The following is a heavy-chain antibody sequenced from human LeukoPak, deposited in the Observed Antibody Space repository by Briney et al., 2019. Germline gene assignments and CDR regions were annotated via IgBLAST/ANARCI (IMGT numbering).Heavy chain of an antibody. J-gene: IGHJ4*02. CDR2: IYYSGST. CDR3: ARDSGYGISGY. CDR1: GGSISSADYY. Sequence: SQTLSLTCTVSGGSISSADYYWSWIRQPPGKGLEWIGYIYYSGSTYYNPSLKSRVTISVDTSKNQFSLKPNSVTAADTAVYYCARDSGYGISGYWGQGTLVTVSS. D-gene: IGHD5-12*01. V-gene: IGHV4-30-4*01.